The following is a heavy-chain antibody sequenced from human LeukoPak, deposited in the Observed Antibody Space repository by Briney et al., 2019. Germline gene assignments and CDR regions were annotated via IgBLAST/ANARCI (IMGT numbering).Heavy chain of an antibody. CDR3: ARDRVVAVYVAFDI. D-gene: IGHD3-22*01. CDR1: GFMFSTYE. V-gene: IGHV3-48*03. J-gene: IGHJ3*02. Sequence: PGGSLRLSCAASGFMFSTYEMNWVRQAPGKGLEWVSYISSSGSTIYYADSVKGRFTISRDNAKNSLYLQMNSLRAEDTAVYYCARDRVVAVYVAFDIWGQGTMVTVSS. CDR2: ISSSGSTI.